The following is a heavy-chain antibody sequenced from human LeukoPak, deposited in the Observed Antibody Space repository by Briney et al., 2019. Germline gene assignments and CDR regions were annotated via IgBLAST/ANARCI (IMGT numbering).Heavy chain of an antibody. J-gene: IGHJ4*02. CDR3: ARGVGSSGSMYDY. CDR2: INHSGST. V-gene: IGHV4-34*01. D-gene: IGHD3-22*01. CDR1: GGSFSGYY. Sequence: SETLSLTCAAYGGSFSGYYWSWIRQPPGKGLEWIGEINHSGSTNYNPSLKSRVTISVDTSKNQFSLKLSSVTAADTAVYYCARGVGSSGSMYDYWGQGTLVTVSS.